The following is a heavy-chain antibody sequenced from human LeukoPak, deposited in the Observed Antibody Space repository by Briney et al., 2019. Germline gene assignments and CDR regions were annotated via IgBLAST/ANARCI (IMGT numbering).Heavy chain of an antibody. CDR1: GGTFSNYA. CDR3: ASESYCSSTSCPGGGDY. V-gene: IGHV1-69*13. J-gene: IGHJ4*02. Sequence: SVTVSCKASGGTFSNYAISWVRQAPGQGLEWMGGIIPIFGAANYAQKFQGRVTITADESTSTAYMELSSLRFEDTAVYYCASESYCSSTSCPGGGDYWGQGTLVTVSS. D-gene: IGHD2-2*01. CDR2: IIPIFGAA.